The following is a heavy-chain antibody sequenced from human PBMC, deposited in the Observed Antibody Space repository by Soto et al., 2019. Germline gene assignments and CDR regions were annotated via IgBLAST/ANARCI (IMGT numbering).Heavy chain of an antibody. CDR2: ISSSSSTI. V-gene: IGHV3-48*01. D-gene: IGHD2-15*01. Sequence: GGSLRLSCAASGFTFSSYSMNWVRQAPGKGLEWVSYISSSSSTIYYADSVKGRFTISRDNAKNSLYLQMNSLRAEDTAVYYCARERLYCSGGSCYSLFLDYWGQGTLVTVSS. CDR1: GFTFSSYS. CDR3: ARERLYCSGGSCYSLFLDY. J-gene: IGHJ4*02.